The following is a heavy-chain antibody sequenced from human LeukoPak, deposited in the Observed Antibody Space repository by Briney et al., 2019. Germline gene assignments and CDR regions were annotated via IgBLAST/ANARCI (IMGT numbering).Heavy chain of an antibody. Sequence: PGGSLRLSCTVSGFTFSSYGMHWVRQAPGKGLEWVAVISYDGSDKYYSDSVKGRFTISRDNSKNTLFLQMNSLRAEDTAVYYCANEAMALPDYWGQGTLVTVSS. CDR2: ISYDGSDK. D-gene: IGHD5-18*01. CDR3: ANEAMALPDY. J-gene: IGHJ4*02. CDR1: GFTFSSYG. V-gene: IGHV3-30*18.